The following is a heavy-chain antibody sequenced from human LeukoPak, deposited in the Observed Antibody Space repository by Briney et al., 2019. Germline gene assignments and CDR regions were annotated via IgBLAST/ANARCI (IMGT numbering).Heavy chain of an antibody. CDR1: GFTFSKFW. D-gene: IGHD1-1*01. CDR3: ARGDDFSGDH. Sequence: GGSLRLSCAVSGFTFSKFWMSWVRQARGRGLEWVANIDREGNEKYHVESVKGRFTISRDNTKNSLFLQMNDLRVEDRAVFQCARGDDFSGDHWGQGTLVTVSS. J-gene: IGHJ4*02. V-gene: IGHV3-7*04. CDR2: IDREGNEK.